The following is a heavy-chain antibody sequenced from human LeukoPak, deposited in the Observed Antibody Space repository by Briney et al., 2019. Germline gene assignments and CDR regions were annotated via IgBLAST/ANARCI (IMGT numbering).Heavy chain of an antibody. CDR1: GFTFGDYA. Sequence: SGGSLRLSCTASGFTFGDYAMTWVRQAPGKGLEWVSVIYSGGSTYYADSVKGRFTISRDNSKNTLYLQMNSLRAEDTAVYYCAKESYGYSSGWPYDYWGQGTLVTVSS. J-gene: IGHJ4*02. CDR3: AKESYGYSSGWPYDY. D-gene: IGHD6-19*01. CDR2: IYSGGST. V-gene: IGHV3-66*02.